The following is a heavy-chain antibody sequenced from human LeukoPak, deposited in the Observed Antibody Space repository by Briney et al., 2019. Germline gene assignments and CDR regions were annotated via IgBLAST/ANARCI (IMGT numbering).Heavy chain of an antibody. D-gene: IGHD2-2*01. CDR3: ARDRDLGVVTPWCDY. CDR1: GFTFSNYG. CDR2: ISYDGSVR. V-gene: IGHV3-30*03. J-gene: IGHJ4*02. Sequence: GGSLRLSCAASGFTFSNYGMQWVRPAPGKGLEWVAIISYDGSVRYYGDSVRGRFTISRDNSKNPVYLQMNSLRADDTAVYYCARDRDLGVVTPWCDYWGQGVLVTVSS.